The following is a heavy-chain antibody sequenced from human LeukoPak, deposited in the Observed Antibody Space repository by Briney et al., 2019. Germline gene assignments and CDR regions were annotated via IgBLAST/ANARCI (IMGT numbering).Heavy chain of an antibody. D-gene: IGHD1-26*01. CDR1: GGSITGYY. CDR2: IHDSGSA. V-gene: IGHV4-59*01. Sequence: SETLSLTCTVSGGSITGYYWSWIRQPPGKGLEWIAYIHDSGSANYNPSFKSRVIISVDRSRNQFSLKLSSVTAADTAVYYCARQRATWDAWFDPWGQGTLVTVSS. J-gene: IGHJ5*02. CDR3: ARQRATWDAWFDP.